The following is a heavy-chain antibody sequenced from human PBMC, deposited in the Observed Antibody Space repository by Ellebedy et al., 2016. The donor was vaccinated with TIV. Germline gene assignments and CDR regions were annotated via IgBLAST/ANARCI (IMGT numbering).Heavy chain of an antibody. V-gene: IGHV4-61*01. CDR2: IYYSGST. CDR1: GGSVSSGSYY. J-gene: IGHJ2*01. Sequence: SETLSLTXTVSGGSVSSGSYYWSWIRQPPGKGLEWIGYIYYSGSTNYNPSLKSRVTISVDTSKNQFSLKLSSATAADTAVYYCARIPFLRSEKTYWYFDLWGRGTLVTVSS. D-gene: IGHD3-3*01. CDR3: ARIPFLRSEKTYWYFDL.